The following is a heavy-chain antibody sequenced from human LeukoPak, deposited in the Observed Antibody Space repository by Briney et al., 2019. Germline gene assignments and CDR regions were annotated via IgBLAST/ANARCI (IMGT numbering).Heavy chain of an antibody. J-gene: IGHJ5*02. D-gene: IGHD3-10*01. CDR2: INPENGIT. V-gene: IGHV1-2*02. CDR1: GYTFTGHY. CDR3: GRNPREVGNWFDP. Sequence: ASVMVSCKASGYTFTGHYIHWVRQAPGQGLEWMGWINPENGITNSAEKFQGRVTMTRDTSIRIAYMELSRLRSDDTAVYYCGRNPREVGNWFDPWGQGTLVTVSS.